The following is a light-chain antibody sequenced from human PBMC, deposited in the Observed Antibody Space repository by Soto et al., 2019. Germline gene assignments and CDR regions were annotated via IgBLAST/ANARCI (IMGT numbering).Light chain of an antibody. CDR2: KVS. CDR1: QSLVYSDGNTY. CDR3: LQYHNLWA. Sequence: DVVMTQSPLSLPVTLGQPASISCRSSQSLVYSDGNTYLNWFQQRPGQSPRRLIYKVSNRDSGVPDRFSGSGSGTEFTLTISSLQPEDFTVYSCLQYHNLWAFGQGTKVDIK. V-gene: IGKV2-30*01. J-gene: IGKJ1*01.